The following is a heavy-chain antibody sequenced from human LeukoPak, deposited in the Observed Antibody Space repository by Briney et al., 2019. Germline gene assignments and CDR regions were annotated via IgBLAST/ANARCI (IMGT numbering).Heavy chain of an antibody. V-gene: IGHV5-51*01. J-gene: IGHJ6*03. CDR3: ARHRWFGESTYPHAPTDYYCYYMDV. Sequence: GESLKISCQGSGYSFTSYWIGWVRQMPGTSLEWMGIIYPGDSDTRYSPSFQGQVTISADKSISTAYLQWSSLKASDTAMYYCARHRWFGESTYPHAPTDYYCYYMDVWGKGTTVTISS. CDR1: GYSFTSYW. CDR2: IYPGDSDT. D-gene: IGHD3-10*01.